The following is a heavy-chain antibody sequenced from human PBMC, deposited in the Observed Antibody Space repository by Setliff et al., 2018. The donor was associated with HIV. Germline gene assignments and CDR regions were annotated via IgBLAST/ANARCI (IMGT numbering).Heavy chain of an antibody. J-gene: IGHJ4*02. CDR3: ARVISSWSAYYIDY. Sequence: PSETLSLTCTVSGGSIGSTDYYWGWIRQPPGKGLEWIGEINHGGITNSNPSLKSRVTISVDTSKNQFSLKLSSVTAADTAVYYCARVISSWSAYYIDYWGQGTLVTVSS. CDR1: GGSIGSTDYY. CDR2: INHGGIT. V-gene: IGHV4-39*07. D-gene: IGHD3-3*01.